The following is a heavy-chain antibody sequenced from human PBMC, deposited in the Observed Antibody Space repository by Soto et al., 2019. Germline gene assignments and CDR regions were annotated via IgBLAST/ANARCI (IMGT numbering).Heavy chain of an antibody. V-gene: IGHV3-23*01. CDR1: GFTFSSSA. CDR2: IRGRGGRT. D-gene: IGHD3-10*01. Sequence: EVQLLESGGGFVQPGESLRLSCAASGFTFSSSAMSWVRQAPGKGLEWVSCIRGRGGRTDYADSVKGRFTISRDNSKNTLHLQMNSLRAEDTAVYYCARDFGGPDPLFDYWGQGTLVTVSS. J-gene: IGHJ4*02. CDR3: ARDFGGPDPLFDY.